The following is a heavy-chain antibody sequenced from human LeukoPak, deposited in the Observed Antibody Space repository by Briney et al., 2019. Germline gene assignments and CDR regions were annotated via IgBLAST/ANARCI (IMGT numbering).Heavy chain of an antibody. V-gene: IGHV1-24*01. CDR3: KTVPYYYDSSGYDY. CDR1: GYTLTALS. J-gene: IGHJ4*02. D-gene: IGHD3-22*01. Sequence: GASVKVSCKVSGYTLTALSMHWVGQSTGKGLEWLGGFDPEAGETIYAQKLQGRVTMTEDTSTDTAYSEPSSLRSYDTAVNYCKTVPYYYDSSGYDYWGQGTLVTVSS. CDR2: FDPEAGET.